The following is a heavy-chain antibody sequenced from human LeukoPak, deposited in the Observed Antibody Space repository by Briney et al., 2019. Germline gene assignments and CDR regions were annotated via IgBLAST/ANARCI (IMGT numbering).Heavy chain of an antibody. J-gene: IGHJ4*02. D-gene: IGHD5-18*01. V-gene: IGHV4-59*01. CDR3: ASLDTAMVLIH. CDR2: IYYSGST. CDR1: GGSISSYY. Sequence: SETLSLTCTVSGGSISSYYWSWIRQPPGKGLEWIGYIYYSGSTNYNPSLKSRVTISVDTSKNQFSLKLSSVTAADTAVYYCASLDTAMVLIHWGQGTLVTVSS.